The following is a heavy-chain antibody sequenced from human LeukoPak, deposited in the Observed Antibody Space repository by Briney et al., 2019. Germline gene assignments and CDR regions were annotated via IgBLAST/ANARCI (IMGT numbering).Heavy chain of an antibody. J-gene: IGHJ4*02. CDR3: AKPNPPHYDFWSGYYPPPDY. CDR1: GFTFSSYA. CDR2: ISGSGGST. D-gene: IGHD3-3*01. V-gene: IGHV3-23*01. Sequence: GSLRLSCAASGFTFSSYAMSWVRQAPGKGLEWVSAISGSGGSTYYADSVKGRFTISRDNSKNTLYLQMNSLRAEDTAVYYCAKPNPPHYDFWSGYYPPPDYWGQGTLVTVSS.